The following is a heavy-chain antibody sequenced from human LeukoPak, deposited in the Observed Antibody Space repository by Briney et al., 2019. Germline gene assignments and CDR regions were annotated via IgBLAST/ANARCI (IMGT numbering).Heavy chain of an antibody. CDR3: ARAGYDSTGERDYFDY. D-gene: IGHD3-22*01. CDR2: IRYDGSNK. CDR1: QFTFSNYD. J-gene: IGHJ4*02. V-gene: IGHV3-30*02. Sequence: GGSLRLSCAASQFTFSNYDMHWVRQAPGKGLEWVALIRYDGSNKYYADSVKGRFTISRDNAKNSLYLQMNSLRAEDTAVYYCARAGYDSTGERDYFDYWGQGTLVTVSS.